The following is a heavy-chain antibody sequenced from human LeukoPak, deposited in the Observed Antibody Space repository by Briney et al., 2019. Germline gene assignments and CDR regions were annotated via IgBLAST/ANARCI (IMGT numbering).Heavy chain of an antibody. J-gene: IGHJ4*02. Sequence: GGSLRLSCAASGFTFSGSAMHWVRQAPGKGLEWVAVIWYDGSNKYYADSVKGRFTISRDNSKNTLYLQMNSLRAEDTAVYYCARDNAAAPGYYFDYWGQGTLVTVSS. CDR3: ARDNAAAPGYYFDY. D-gene: IGHD6-13*01. CDR2: IWYDGSNK. CDR1: GFTFSGSA. V-gene: IGHV3-33*08.